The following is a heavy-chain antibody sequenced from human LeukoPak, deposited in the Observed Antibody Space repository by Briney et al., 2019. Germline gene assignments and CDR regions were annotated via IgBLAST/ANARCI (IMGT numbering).Heavy chain of an antibody. J-gene: IGHJ6*03. Sequence: PGGSLRLSCAASGFTFSSYSMNWVRQAPGKGLEWISYISSSSSTIYYADSVKGRFTISRDNPKNSLYLHMNSLRAEDTAVYYCARRLPWFGESYYYYYMDVWGKGTTVTVSS. D-gene: IGHD3-10*01. CDR3: ARRLPWFGESYYYYYMDV. CDR2: ISSSSSTI. CDR1: GFTFSSYS. V-gene: IGHV3-48*01.